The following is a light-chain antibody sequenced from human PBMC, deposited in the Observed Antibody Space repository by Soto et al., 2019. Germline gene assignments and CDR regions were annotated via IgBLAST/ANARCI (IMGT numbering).Light chain of an antibody. Sequence: QSALTQPRSVSGSPGQSVTISCTGTSSDVGGYNYVSWYQQHPGKAPKLIIYDVSKRPSRVPDRFSGSKSGNTASLTISGLQAEDEADYYCCSYAGSYTFVFGTGTKVTLL. CDR2: DVS. CDR3: CSYAGSYTFV. V-gene: IGLV2-11*01. CDR1: SSDVGGYNY. J-gene: IGLJ1*01.